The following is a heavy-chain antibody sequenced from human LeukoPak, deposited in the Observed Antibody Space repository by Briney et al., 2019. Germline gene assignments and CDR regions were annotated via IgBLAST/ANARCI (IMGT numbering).Heavy chain of an antibody. D-gene: IGHD1-26*01. CDR3: ATYRSYWGYFDY. V-gene: IGHV4-34*01. CDR1: GGSFSVYY. Sequence: NPSETLSLTCAVYGGSFSVYYWSWIRQPPGKGLEWIGEINYSGSTSYNPSLRSRVTISVDTSKNQFSLKLSSVTAADTAVYYCATYRSYWGYFDYWGQGAPVTVSS. CDR2: INYSGST. J-gene: IGHJ4*02.